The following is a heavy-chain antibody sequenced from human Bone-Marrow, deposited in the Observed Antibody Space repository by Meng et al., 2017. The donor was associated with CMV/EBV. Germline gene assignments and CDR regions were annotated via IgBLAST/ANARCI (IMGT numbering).Heavy chain of an antibody. J-gene: IGHJ6*02. CDR3: ARICGSTSCPYYYGMDV. V-gene: IGHV1-46*01. Sequence: ASVKVSCKASGYTFTGYYMYWVRQAPGQGLEWMGIINPSGGSPTYAQKFQGRVTMTRDTSTSTVYMELSGLRSEDTAGYFCARICGSTSCPYYYGMDVWGQGTTVTVSS. CDR1: GYTFTGYY. CDR2: INPSGGSP. D-gene: IGHD2-2*01.